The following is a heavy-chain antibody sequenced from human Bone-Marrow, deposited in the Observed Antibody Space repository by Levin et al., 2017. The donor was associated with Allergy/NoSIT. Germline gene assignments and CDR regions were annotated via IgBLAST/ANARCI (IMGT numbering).Heavy chain of an antibody. D-gene: IGHD4/OR15-4a*01. CDR1: GFTFSDYS. V-gene: IGHV3-48*01. Sequence: GGSLRLSCAASGFTFSDYSMSWVRQAPGKGLEWVSYISSSSSNIYYADSVKGRFTISRDNAKNSLYLQMNSLRVEDTAVYYCARRAERDYWGQGTLLTVSS. J-gene: IGHJ4*02. CDR2: ISSSSSNI. CDR3: ARRAERDY.